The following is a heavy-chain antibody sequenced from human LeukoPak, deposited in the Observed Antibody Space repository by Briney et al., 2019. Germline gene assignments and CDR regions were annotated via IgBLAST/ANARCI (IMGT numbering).Heavy chain of an antibody. CDR1: GFTFSDYY. J-gene: IGHJ3*02. CDR2: ISSSGIDI. Sequence: GGSLRLSCAASGFTFSDYYMSWIRQAPGKGLEWVSHISSSGIDIYYADSVKGRFTISRDNAKNSLYLQMKSLRAEDTAVYYCARDQQLVPSALDIWGQGTMVTVSS. D-gene: IGHD6-13*01. CDR3: ARDQQLVPSALDI. V-gene: IGHV3-11*04.